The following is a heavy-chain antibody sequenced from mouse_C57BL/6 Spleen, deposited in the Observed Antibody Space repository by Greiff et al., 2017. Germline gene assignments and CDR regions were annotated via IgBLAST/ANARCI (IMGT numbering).Heavy chain of an antibody. Sequence: VQLQESGPELVKPGASVKISCKASGYSFTSYYIHWVKQRPGQGLEWIGWIYPGSGNTKYNEKFKGKATLTADTSSSTAYMQLSSLTSEDSAVYYCARSYYDYDVNYFDYWGQGTTLTVSS. CDR3: ARSYYDYDVNYFDY. D-gene: IGHD2-4*01. CDR1: GYSFTSYY. CDR2: IYPGSGNT. V-gene: IGHV1-66*01. J-gene: IGHJ2*01.